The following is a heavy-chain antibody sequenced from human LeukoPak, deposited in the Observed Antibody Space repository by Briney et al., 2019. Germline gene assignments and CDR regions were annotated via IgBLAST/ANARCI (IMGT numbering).Heavy chain of an antibody. D-gene: IGHD3-22*01. CDR2: LNPNNGGT. J-gene: IGHJ3*02. Sequence: ASVKVSCKASGYTFTGYYIHWVRQAPGQGLEWMGRLNPNNGGTNYAQKFQGRVTMTRDMSMSTAYMELSRLRSVDTAVYYCAGEDNSSGYRPFDIWGQGTMVTVPS. CDR1: GYTFTGYY. CDR3: AGEDNSSGYRPFDI. V-gene: IGHV1-2*06.